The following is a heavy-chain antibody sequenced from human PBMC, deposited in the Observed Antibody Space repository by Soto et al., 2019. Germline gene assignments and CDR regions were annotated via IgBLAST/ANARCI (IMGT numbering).Heavy chain of an antibody. J-gene: IGHJ5*02. CDR1: GVSGNGYY. CDR2: INHTGGT. CDR3: ATRITVFGLLIPPFDP. Sequence: SETLSLTFAVYGVSGNGYYWNWIRHPPGKGLEWIGEINHTGGTHYNPSLKSRVTMSVDTSKNQFSLRLSSVTAADTAIYYCATRITVFGLLIPPFDPWGQGTQVTVSS. D-gene: IGHD3-3*01. V-gene: IGHV4-34*01.